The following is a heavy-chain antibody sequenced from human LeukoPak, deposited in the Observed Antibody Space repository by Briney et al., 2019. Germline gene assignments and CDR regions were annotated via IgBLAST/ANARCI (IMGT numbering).Heavy chain of an antibody. V-gene: IGHV1-2*02. Sequence: ASVKVSCKASGYTFTGHYMHWVRQAPGQGLEWMGWINPNSGGTNYAQKFQGRVTMTRDTSISTAYMELSRLRSDDTAVYYCARDVVGRGYYYYMDVWGKGTTVTVSS. CDR2: INPNSGGT. CDR3: ARDVVGRGYYYYMDV. J-gene: IGHJ6*03. CDR1: GYTFTGHY. D-gene: IGHD2-15*01.